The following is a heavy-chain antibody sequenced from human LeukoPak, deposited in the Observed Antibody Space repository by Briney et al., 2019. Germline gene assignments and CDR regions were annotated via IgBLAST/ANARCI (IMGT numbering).Heavy chain of an antibody. CDR2: ISSSSSYI. Sequence: GGSLRLSCTASGFTFGDYAMSWFRQAPGKGLEWVSSISSSSSYIYYADSVKGRFTISRDNAKNSLYLQMNSLRAEDTAVYYCARVRGSYDYWGQGTLVTVSS. V-gene: IGHV3-21*01. D-gene: IGHD1-26*01. CDR1: GFTFGDYA. J-gene: IGHJ4*02. CDR3: ARVRGSYDY.